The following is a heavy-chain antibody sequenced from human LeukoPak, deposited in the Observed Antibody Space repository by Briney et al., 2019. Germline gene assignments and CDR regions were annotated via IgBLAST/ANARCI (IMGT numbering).Heavy chain of an antibody. CDR3: ARDIYRGTDAYDM. V-gene: IGHV1-3*01. D-gene: IGHD3-10*01. CDR2: INAGDDNT. J-gene: IGHJ3*02. Sequence: GSVKVSCKASGYTFTTYAMHWVRQAPGQRLEWMGLINAGDDNTRYSENFQGRVTITKDTSANTAYMELSRLRSEDTAVYYCARDIYRGTDAYDMWGQETMVTVSP. CDR1: GYTFTTYA.